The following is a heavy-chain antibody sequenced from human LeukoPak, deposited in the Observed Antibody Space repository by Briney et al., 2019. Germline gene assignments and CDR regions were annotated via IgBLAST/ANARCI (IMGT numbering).Heavy chain of an antibody. D-gene: IGHD3-16*02. J-gene: IGHJ4*02. V-gene: IGHV4-39*01. CDR2: IYYSGST. Sequence: SDTLSLTCTVSGGSISSSSYYWGWIRQPPGKGLEWIGSIYYSGSTYYNPSLQSRVTISVDTSKNQFSLKLSSVTAADTAVYYCARRGRADYVWGSYRSYYFDYWGQGTLVTVSS. CDR1: GGSISSSSYY. CDR3: ARRGRADYVWGSYRSYYFDY.